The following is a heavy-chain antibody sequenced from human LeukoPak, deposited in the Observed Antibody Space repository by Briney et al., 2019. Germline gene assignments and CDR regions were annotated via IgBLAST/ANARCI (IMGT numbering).Heavy chain of an antibody. CDR3: AELGITMIGGV. CDR1: GFTFSDYW. CDR2: ISSDGSRV. D-gene: IGHD3-10*02. V-gene: IGHV3-74*01. Sequence: GGSLRPSCAASGFTFSDYWMHWVRQAPGKGLVWVSRISSDGSRVTYADSVKGRFTISRDNAKNTLYLQMNSLRAEDTAVYYCAELGITMIGGVWGKGTTVTISS. J-gene: IGHJ6*04.